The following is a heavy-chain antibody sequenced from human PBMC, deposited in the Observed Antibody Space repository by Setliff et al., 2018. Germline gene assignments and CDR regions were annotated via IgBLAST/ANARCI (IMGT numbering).Heavy chain of an antibody. CDR1: GFTFSTYS. CDR3: ANHNPARWAVYTTPIDS. CDR2: ISGDSVSI. J-gene: IGHJ4*02. Sequence: PGGSLRLSCAASGFTFSTYSMSWARQAPGKGLEWVSAISGDSVSIYYADSVRGRFTISRDNSKNTLYLQMNNLRDEDTAVYYCANHNPARWAVYTTPIDSWGQGTLVT. D-gene: IGHD6-19*01. V-gene: IGHV3-23*01.